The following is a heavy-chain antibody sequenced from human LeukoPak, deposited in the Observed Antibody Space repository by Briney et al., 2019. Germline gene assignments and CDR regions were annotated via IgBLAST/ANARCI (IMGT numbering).Heavy chain of an antibody. CDR1: GGSISSHY. D-gene: IGHD5-18*01. V-gene: IGHV4-34*01. CDR2: INHSGST. CDR3: ARGKYSYGPGY. Sequence: SETLSLTCTVSGGSISSHYWSWIRQPPGKGPEWIGEINHSGSTNYNPSLKSRVTISVDTSKNQFSLKLSSVTAADTAVYYCARGKYSYGPGYWGQGTLVTVSS. J-gene: IGHJ4*02.